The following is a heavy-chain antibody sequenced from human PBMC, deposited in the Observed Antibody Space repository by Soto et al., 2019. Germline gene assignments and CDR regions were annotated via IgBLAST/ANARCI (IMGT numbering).Heavy chain of an antibody. D-gene: IGHD2-2*01. Sequence: GGSLRLSCGASGFTFGGYGVHWVRQAPGKGLEWVAVISYDGSNKYYADSVKGRFTISRDNSKNTLYLQMNSLRAEDTAVYYCAKDLYCISTSCYPEPPSLDYWGQGTLVTVSS. CDR3: AKDLYCISTSCYPEPPSLDY. CDR1: GFTFGGYG. V-gene: IGHV3-30*18. CDR2: ISYDGSNK. J-gene: IGHJ4*02.